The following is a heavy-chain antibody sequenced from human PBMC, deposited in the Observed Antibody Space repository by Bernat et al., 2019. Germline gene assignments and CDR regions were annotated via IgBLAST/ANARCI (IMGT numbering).Heavy chain of an antibody. CDR3: ARDRPLGGEITMIVVVITFDFDY. CDR1: GFTFSSYA. V-gene: IGHV3-30-3*01. CDR2: ISYDGSNK. Sequence: QVQLVESGGGVVQPGRSLRLSCAASGFTFSSYAMHWVRQAPGKGLEWVAVISYDGSNKYYADSVKGRFTISRDNSKNTLYLQMNSLRAEDTAVYYCARDRPLGGEITMIVVVITFDFDYWGQGTLVTVSS. D-gene: IGHD3-22*01. J-gene: IGHJ4*02.